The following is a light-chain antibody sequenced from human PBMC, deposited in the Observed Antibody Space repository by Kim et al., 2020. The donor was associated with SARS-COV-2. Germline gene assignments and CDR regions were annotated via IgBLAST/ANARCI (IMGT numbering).Light chain of an antibody. Sequence: SIHISCNGTSDGVGHYNLVSWYPQHPGKAPTLIIYEVNKRPSGVSNRFSGSKSGNTASLTISGLQAEDEADYYCCSFGGSSTYVFGTGTKVTVL. J-gene: IGLJ1*01. V-gene: IGLV2-23*02. CDR1: SDGVGHYNL. CDR2: EVN. CDR3: CSFGGSSTYV.